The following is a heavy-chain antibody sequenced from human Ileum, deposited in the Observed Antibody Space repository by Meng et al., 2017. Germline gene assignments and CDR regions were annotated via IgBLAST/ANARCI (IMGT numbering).Heavy chain of an antibody. CDR2: TYYRSKWYS. J-gene: IGHJ4*02. CDR1: GGSFTNNIAA. Sequence: QVQTYQSGPGRVKPSNTPSITCAFPGGSFTNNIAAWNWIRPSPLRGLEWLGRTYYRSKWYSEYAVSVKSRISITPDTSKNQFSLQMNSVTPEDTAVYYCASGSGSLDYWGPGTLVTVSS. CDR3: ASGSGSLDY. V-gene: IGHV6-1*01. D-gene: IGHD3-3*01.